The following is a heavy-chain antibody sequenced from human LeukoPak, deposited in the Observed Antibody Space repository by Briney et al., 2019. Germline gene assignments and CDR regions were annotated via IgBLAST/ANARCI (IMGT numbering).Heavy chain of an antibody. V-gene: IGHV3-30-3*01. D-gene: IGHD3-16*01. CDR1: RFTHRSYA. CDR3: AGGSVFSWFDP. Sequence: PGGSLRLSRAASRFTHRSYAMHWVRPTPGKGLAWVAVISYDGSNKYSADPVKCRFTISRDNSTNTLYLRMTSLRPEDTAVYYCAGGSVFSWFDPWGQRTPVTVSS. J-gene: IGHJ5*02. CDR2: ISYDGSNK.